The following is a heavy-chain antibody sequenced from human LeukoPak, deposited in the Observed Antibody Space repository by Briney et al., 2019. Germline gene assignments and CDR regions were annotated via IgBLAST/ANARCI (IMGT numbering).Heavy chain of an antibody. J-gene: IGHJ5*02. CDR1: GGSISGYY. CDR2: IYYSGST. CDR3: ARQGGYTPNWFDP. Sequence: SETLSLTCTVSGGSISGYYWSWIRQPPGKGLEWIGYIYYSGSTNYNPSLKSRVTISVDTSKNQFSLKLSSVTAADTAVYYCARQGGYTPNWFDPWGQGTLVTVSS. V-gene: IGHV4-59*08. D-gene: IGHD5-18*01.